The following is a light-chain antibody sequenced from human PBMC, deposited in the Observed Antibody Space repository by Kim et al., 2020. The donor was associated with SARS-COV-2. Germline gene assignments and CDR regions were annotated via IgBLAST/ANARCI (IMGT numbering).Light chain of an antibody. Sequence: LSPGESATLSCRASQNVDIYLAWYQQKPGQAPRLLIYDATNRATGIPDRFSGSGSGTDFTLTISGLEPEDFAIYYCQQRRNWPPLTFGGGTKLEI. CDR3: QQRRNWPPLT. V-gene: IGKV3-11*01. CDR2: DAT. CDR1: QNVDIY. J-gene: IGKJ4*01.